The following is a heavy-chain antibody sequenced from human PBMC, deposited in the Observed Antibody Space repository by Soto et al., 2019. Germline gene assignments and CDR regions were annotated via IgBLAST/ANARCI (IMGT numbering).Heavy chain of an antibody. CDR3: ARGDYGQYDAYNWFDP. V-gene: IGHV4-30-4*01. J-gene: IGHJ5*02. D-gene: IGHD3-10*01. CDR2: TYYSGGS. Sequence: QVQLQESGPGLVKASQTLSLTCTLSGASVSSAEHYWSWIRQPPGKGLEWIGYTYYSGGSYYNASLQRRVSISVDTSQNQFSLKLTSVTAADTAVYYCARGDYGQYDAYNWFDPWGQGNLVIVAS. CDR1: GASVSSAEHY.